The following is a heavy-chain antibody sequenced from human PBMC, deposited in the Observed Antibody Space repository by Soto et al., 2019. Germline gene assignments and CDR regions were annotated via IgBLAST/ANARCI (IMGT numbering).Heavy chain of an antibody. V-gene: IGHV3-33*01. J-gene: IGHJ2*01. CDR1: GFTFSSYG. CDR2: IWYDGSNK. Sequence: QVQLVESGGGVVQPGRSLRLSCAASGFTFSSYGMHWVRQAPGKGLEWVAVIWYDGSNKYYADSVKGRVTISRDNSKNTLYLEMNSLRAEDTAVYYCARDPPVRGGVVITYWYFDLWGRGTLVTVSS. CDR3: ARDPPVRGGVVITYWYFDL. D-gene: IGHD3-3*01.